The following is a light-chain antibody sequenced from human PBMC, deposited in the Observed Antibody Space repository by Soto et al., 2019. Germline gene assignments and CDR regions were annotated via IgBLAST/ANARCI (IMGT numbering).Light chain of an antibody. CDR2: ATS. Sequence: DIQMTQSPSSVSSSVGYRVTITCRASQGISSRLAWYQQKPGKAPNLLIYATSSLQSGVPPRFSGSGSEPDFTLTIGSLQSEDFATYYCQQSNSFPLHFGGGTTVEIK. CDR3: QQSNSFPLH. J-gene: IGKJ4*01. V-gene: IGKV1-12*01. CDR1: QGISSR.